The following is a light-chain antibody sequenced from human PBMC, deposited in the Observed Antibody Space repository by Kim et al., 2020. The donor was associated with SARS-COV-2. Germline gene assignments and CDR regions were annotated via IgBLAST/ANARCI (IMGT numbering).Light chain of an antibody. J-gene: IGKJ2*01. V-gene: IGKV3-20*01. CDR3: QQYGSAPSMYT. Sequence: EIVLTQSPGTLSLSPGERATFSCTASQSVARSHLAWYQQRPGQAPRLLIYAASSRATGIPDRFSGSGSGTDFTLPIGRLGPEDFAVYYCQQYGSAPSMYTFGQGTKLE. CDR1: QSVARSH. CDR2: AAS.